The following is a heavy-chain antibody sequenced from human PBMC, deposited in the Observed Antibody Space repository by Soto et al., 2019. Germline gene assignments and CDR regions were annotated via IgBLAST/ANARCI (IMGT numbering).Heavy chain of an antibody. CDR2: ISAYNGNT. CDR1: GYTFTSYV. J-gene: IGHJ5*02. CDR3: ARDALRYFAWPTDS. Sequence: ASVKVSCKASGYTFTSYVISWVRHAPGQGLEWMGWISAYNGNTNYAQKLQGRVTMTTDTSTSTAYMELRSLRSDDTAVYYCARDALRYFAWPTDSWGQGTLVTVSS. D-gene: IGHD3-9*01. V-gene: IGHV1-18*01.